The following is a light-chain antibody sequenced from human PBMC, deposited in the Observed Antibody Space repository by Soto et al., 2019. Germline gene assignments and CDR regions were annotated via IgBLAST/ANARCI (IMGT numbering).Light chain of an antibody. CDR1: TSDVGNYNS. CDR3: SSYSSTSTYV. J-gene: IGLJ1*01. CDR2: EVT. Sequence: QSVRTQPASVSGSPGQSITISCTGATSDVGNYNSVSWYQQHPGKAPKLMIYEVTNRPSGVSNRFSGSKSGNTASLTISGLQAEDEADYYCSSYSSTSTYVFGTGTKVTLL. V-gene: IGLV2-14*01.